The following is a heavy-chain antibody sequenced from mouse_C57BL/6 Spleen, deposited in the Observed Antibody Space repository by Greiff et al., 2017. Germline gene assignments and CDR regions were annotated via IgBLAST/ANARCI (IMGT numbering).Heavy chain of an antibody. V-gene: IGHV5-12*01. CDR1: GFTFSDYY. CDR2: ISNGGGST. Sequence: EVQRVESGGGLVQPGGSLKLSCAASGFTFSDYYMYWVRQTPEKRLEWVAYISNGGGSTYYPDTVKGRFTISRDNAKNTLYLQMSRLKSEDTAMYYCAREVYYDSSYGAMDYWGQGTSVTVSS. J-gene: IGHJ4*01. D-gene: IGHD1-1*01. CDR3: AREVYYDSSYGAMDY.